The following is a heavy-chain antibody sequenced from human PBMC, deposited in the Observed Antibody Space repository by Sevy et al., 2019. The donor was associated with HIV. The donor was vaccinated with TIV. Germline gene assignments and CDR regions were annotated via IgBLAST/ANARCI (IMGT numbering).Heavy chain of an antibody. CDR2: IYYSGST. CDR1: GGSISSSSYY. Sequence: SETLSLTCTVSGGSISSSSYYWGWIRQPPGKGLEWIGSIYYSGSTYYNPSLMSRVTISLDTSKNQFSLKLGPVTAADTAVYYCARHRHVDDIAVAGTSSRGGRYYFDYWGQGTLVTVSS. D-gene: IGHD6-19*01. V-gene: IGHV4-39*01. J-gene: IGHJ4*02. CDR3: ARHRHVDDIAVAGTSSRGGRYYFDY.